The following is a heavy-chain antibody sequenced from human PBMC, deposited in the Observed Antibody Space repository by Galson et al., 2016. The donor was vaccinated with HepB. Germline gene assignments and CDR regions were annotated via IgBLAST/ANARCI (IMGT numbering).Heavy chain of an antibody. D-gene: IGHD6-13*01. Sequence: SLRLSCAASRFTFSSYWMYWVRQAPGKGLVWVSRINNDGSSTSYADTVKGRFSISRDNSKNTLYLHMSSLTAEDTAVYYCAKWSDAAATYWWQGALVTVAS. V-gene: IGHV3-74*01. CDR1: RFTFSSYW. CDR2: INNDGSST. CDR3: AKWSDAAATY. J-gene: IGHJ4*02.